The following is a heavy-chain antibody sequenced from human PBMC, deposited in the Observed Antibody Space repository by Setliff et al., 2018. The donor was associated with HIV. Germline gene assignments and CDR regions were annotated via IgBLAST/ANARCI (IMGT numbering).Heavy chain of an antibody. D-gene: IGHD6-19*01. CDR3: ARAPSSSAWSEGLYYFDS. V-gene: IGHV4-34*01. CDR2: INHSGST. Sequence: SETLSLTCAVYGESFSDYYWNWIRQPPGKGLEWIGEINHSGSTNYNPSLKSRVTISVDTSKNQFSLKLNSVTAADTAVYYCARAPSSSAWSEGLYYFDSWGRGTLVTVSS. CDR1: GESFSDYY. J-gene: IGHJ4*02.